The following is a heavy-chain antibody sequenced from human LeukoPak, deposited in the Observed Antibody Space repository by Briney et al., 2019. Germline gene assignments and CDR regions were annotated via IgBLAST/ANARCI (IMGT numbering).Heavy chain of an antibody. CDR2: VDPEDGET. Sequence: ATVKISCXVSGYTFTDYYMHWVQQAHGKGLEWMGLVDPEDGETIYAEKFQGRVTITADTSTDTAYMELSSLRSEDTAVYYCATMGYDSSGYHFDYWGQGTLVTVSS. D-gene: IGHD3-22*01. CDR3: ATMGYDSSGYHFDY. V-gene: IGHV1-69-2*01. CDR1: GYTFTDYY. J-gene: IGHJ4*02.